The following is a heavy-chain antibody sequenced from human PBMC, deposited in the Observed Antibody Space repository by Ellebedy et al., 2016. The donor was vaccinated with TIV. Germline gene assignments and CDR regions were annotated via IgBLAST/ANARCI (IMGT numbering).Heavy chain of an antibody. CDR1: GGSFSGYY. J-gene: IGHJ3*02. D-gene: IGHD2-2*01. CDR3: ASLGYCSSTSCYEDAFDI. CDR2: INHSGST. Sequence: MPSETLSLTCAVYGGSFSGYYWSWIRQPPGKGLEWIGEINHSGSTNYNPSLKSRVTISVDTSKNQFSLKLSSVTTADTAVYYCASLGYCSSTSCYEDAFDIWGQGTMVTVSS. V-gene: IGHV4-34*01.